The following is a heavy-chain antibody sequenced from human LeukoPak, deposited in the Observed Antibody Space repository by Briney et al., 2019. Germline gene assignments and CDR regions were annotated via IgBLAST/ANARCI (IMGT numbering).Heavy chain of an antibody. Sequence: GGSLRLSCAASGFTFSSYNMNWVRQAPGKGLEWLSYISSSGNTIYYADSVKGRFTISRDNSKNTLYLQMNSLRAEDTAVYYCAKDGFDYYDSSGYYYFDYWGQGTLVTVSS. CDR2: ISSSGNTI. D-gene: IGHD3-22*01. V-gene: IGHV3-48*01. CDR3: AKDGFDYYDSSGYYYFDY. J-gene: IGHJ4*02. CDR1: GFTFSSYN.